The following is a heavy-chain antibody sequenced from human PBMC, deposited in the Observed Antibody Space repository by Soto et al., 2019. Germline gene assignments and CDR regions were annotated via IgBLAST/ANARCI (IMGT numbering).Heavy chain of an antibody. J-gene: IGHJ6*02. V-gene: IGHV4-39*01. Sequence: SDTLSLTCAVYVGSFSSYYWGWIRQPPGKGLEWIGSIYYSGSTYYNPSLKSRVTISVDTSKNQFSLKLSSVTAADTAVYYCARPRFYGDYVGYGMDVWGQGTTVTVSS. D-gene: IGHD4-17*01. CDR3: ARPRFYGDYVGYGMDV. CDR2: IYYSGST. CDR1: VGSFSSYY.